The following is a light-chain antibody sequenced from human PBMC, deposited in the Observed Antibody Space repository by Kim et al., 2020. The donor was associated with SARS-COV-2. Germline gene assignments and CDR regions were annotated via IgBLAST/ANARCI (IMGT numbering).Light chain of an antibody. V-gene: IGLV2-8*01. Sequence: GQSVSISCTGTSSDVGGYNYVSWYQQRPGKAPKLMIYEVNKRPSGVPDRFSGSRSGNTASLTVSGLQAEDEADYYCSSYVRSNNYVFGTGTKVTV. CDR2: EVN. J-gene: IGLJ1*01. CDR1: SSDVGGYNY. CDR3: SSYVRSNNYV.